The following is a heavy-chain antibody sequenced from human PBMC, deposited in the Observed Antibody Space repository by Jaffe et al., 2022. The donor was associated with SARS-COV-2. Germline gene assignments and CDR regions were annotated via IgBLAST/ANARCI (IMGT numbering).Heavy chain of an antibody. CDR2: ISYDGSNK. D-gene: IGHD5-12*01. J-gene: IGHJ5*02. CDR1: GFTFSSYA. V-gene: IGHV3-30-3*01. CDR3: ARDAVGWLQLSILWGNWFDP. Sequence: QVQLVESGGGVVQPGRSLRLSCAASGFTFSSYAMHWVRQAPGKGLEWVAVISYDGSNKYYADSVKGRFTISRDNSKNTLYLQMNSLRAEDTAVYYCARDAVGWLQLSILWGNWFDPWGQGTLVTVSS.